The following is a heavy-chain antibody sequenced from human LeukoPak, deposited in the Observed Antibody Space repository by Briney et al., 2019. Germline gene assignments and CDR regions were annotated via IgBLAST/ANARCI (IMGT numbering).Heavy chain of an antibody. V-gene: IGHV7-4-1*01. CDR1: GYTFTSYA. Sequence: GASVKVSCKASGYTFTSYAMNWVRQAPGQGLEWMGWINTNTGNPTYAQGFTGRFVFSLDTSVSTAYLQICSLKAEDTAVYYCAREGYYYGSGSPNWLDPWGQGTLVTVSP. CDR2: INTNTGNP. CDR3: AREGYYYGSGSPNWLDP. D-gene: IGHD3-10*01. J-gene: IGHJ5*02.